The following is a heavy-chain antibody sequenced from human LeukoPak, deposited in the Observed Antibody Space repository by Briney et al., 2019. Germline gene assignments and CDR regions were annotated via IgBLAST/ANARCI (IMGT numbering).Heavy chain of an antibody. Sequence: PGGSLRLSCAASGFTFSSYSMNWVRQAPGKGLEWVSSISSSSSYIYYADSVKGRLTISRDNAKNSLYLQMNSLRAEDTAVYYCARDFHSAPGPFDYWGQGTLVTVSS. CDR2: ISSSSSYI. CDR3: ARDFHSAPGPFDY. D-gene: IGHD6-6*01. CDR1: GFTFSSYS. V-gene: IGHV3-21*01. J-gene: IGHJ4*02.